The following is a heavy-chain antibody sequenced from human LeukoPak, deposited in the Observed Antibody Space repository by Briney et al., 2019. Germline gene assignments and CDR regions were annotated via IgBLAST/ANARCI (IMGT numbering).Heavy chain of an antibody. CDR1: GYTFTSYG. J-gene: IGHJ4*02. CDR3: ARGRATHYYDSSPPPDY. V-gene: IGHV1-18*01. D-gene: IGHD3-22*01. CDR2: ISAYNGNT. Sequence: GASVKVSCKASGYTFTSYGISWVRQAPGQGLEWMGWISAYNGNTNYAQKLQGRVTMTTDTSTSTAYMELRSLRSDDTAVYYCARGRATHYYDSSPPPDYWGQGTLVTVSS.